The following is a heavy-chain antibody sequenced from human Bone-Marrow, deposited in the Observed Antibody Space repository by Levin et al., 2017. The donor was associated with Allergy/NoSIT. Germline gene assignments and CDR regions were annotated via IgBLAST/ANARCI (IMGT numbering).Heavy chain of an antibody. CDR1: GYSFASYW. J-gene: IGHJ3*01. CDR2: IYPGDSET. Sequence: GGSLRLSCQGSGYSFASYWVAWVRQMPGKDLEWMGIIYPGDSETRYSPSFQGLVIISADKSISTAYLQWSSLKASDTAMYYCARGLDTAMVTFAFDLWGQGTKVTVSS. CDR3: ARGLDTAMVTFAFDL. V-gene: IGHV5-51*01. D-gene: IGHD5-18*01.